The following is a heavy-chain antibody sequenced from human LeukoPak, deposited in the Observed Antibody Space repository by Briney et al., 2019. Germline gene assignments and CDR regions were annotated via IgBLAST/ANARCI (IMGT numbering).Heavy chain of an antibody. V-gene: IGHV3-33*08. CDR2: IWYDGSNQ. CDR1: GFSISNYG. Sequence: PGRSLRLSCRASGFSISNYGMHWVRQTPGKGLEWVAVIWYDGSNQYHADSVKGRFTISRDNSQNTLYLQMNNLRAGDTAVYYCARAGGSSFDYYYAMDVWGQGTTVTVSS. D-gene: IGHD6-13*01. CDR3: ARAGGSSFDYYYAMDV. J-gene: IGHJ6*02.